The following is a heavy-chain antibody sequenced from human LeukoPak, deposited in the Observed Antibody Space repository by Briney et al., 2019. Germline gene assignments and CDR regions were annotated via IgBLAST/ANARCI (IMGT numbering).Heavy chain of an antibody. J-gene: IGHJ4*02. CDR2: IYSGGST. CDR1: GFTVSSNY. D-gene: IGHD2-2*01. Sequence: GSLRLSGSASGFTVSSNYMSWVRKAPGKGLEWISVIYSGGSTYYADSVKGTFTISRDNSKKTLYLQMNSLRAEDTAVYYCARGFLPAASYYFDYWGQGTLVTVSS. CDR3: ARGFLPAASYYFDY. V-gene: IGHV3-66*01.